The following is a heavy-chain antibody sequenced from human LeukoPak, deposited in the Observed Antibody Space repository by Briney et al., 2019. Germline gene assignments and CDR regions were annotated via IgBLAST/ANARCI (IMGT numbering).Heavy chain of an antibody. CDR2: IYYSGNP. D-gene: IGHD3-22*01. V-gene: IGHV4-39*01. J-gene: IGHJ4*02. CDR3: ASQLDDYYDSTGYYTGFIDY. Sequence: SETLSLTCTVSGDSISSNSYYWGWIRQPPGKGLEWVGSIYYSGNPFYHPSLKSRVTISVDPSKNQFSLSLDSVTAADTAVYYCASQLDDYYDSTGYYTGFIDYWGPGTLVTVPS. CDR1: GDSISSNSYY.